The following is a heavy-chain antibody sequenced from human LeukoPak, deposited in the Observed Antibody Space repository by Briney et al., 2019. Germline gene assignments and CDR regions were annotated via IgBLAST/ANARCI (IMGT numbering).Heavy chain of an antibody. V-gene: IGHV2-5*01. Sequence: ASGPTLVNPTQTLTLTCTFSGFSISTSEVGVGWFRQPPGKALEWLAITHWNDADHYSPSLKDRLTITKDTSKNQVVLTMTNMDPVDTATYYCGHSLTGRGIDYWGQGTLVTVSS. CDR1: GFSISTSEVG. CDR2: THWNDAD. J-gene: IGHJ4*02. CDR3: GHSLTGRGIDY.